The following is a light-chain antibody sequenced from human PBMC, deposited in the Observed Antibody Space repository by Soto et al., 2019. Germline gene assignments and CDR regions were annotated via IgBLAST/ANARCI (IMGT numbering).Light chain of an antibody. V-gene: IGKV1-39*01. J-gene: IGKJ5*01. CDR1: QSISSY. Sequence: DIQITQSPASLSSSLGDIVTITCRASQSISSYLNWYQQKPGKAPKLLIYAASSLQSGAPSRFSGSGSGTDFTLTISSLQPEDFATYYCQQTYSTQITFGQGTRLEIK. CDR2: AAS. CDR3: QQTYSTQIT.